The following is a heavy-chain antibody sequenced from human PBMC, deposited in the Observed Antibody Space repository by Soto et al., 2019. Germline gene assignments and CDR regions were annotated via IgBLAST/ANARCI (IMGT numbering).Heavy chain of an antibody. Sequence: NPSETLSLTCTVSAGSISSYSWSWIRQPPGKGLEWIGSIYYSGSTYYNPSLKSRVTISVDTSKNQFSLKLSSVTAADTAVYYCARESSNSPAAFDFWGQGTLVTVSS. D-gene: IGHD6-6*01. CDR3: ARESSNSPAAFDF. J-gene: IGHJ4*02. V-gene: IGHV4-59*12. CDR1: AGSISSYS. CDR2: IYYSGST.